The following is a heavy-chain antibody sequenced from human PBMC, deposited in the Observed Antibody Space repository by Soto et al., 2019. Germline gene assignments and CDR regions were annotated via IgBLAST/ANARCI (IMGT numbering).Heavy chain of an antibody. CDR1: GFTFSDYY. D-gene: IGHD2-15*01. J-gene: IGHJ6*03. V-gene: IGHV3-11*01. Sequence: GGSLRLSCAASGFTFSDYYMSWIRQAPGKGLEWVSYISSSGSTIYYADSVKGRFTISRDNAKNSLYLQMNSLRAEDTAVYYCARRDCSGGSCHEPNYYYMDVWGKGTTVTVSS. CDR2: ISSSGSTI. CDR3: ARRDCSGGSCHEPNYYYMDV.